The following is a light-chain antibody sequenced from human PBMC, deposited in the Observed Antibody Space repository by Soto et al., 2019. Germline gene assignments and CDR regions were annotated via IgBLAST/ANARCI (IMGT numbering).Light chain of an antibody. Sequence: DIQLTQSPSTLSASVGDRVIITCRASQTLGTWLAWYQERPGKATRLLIYKASTLERGVPSRFSGGGSGTEFTLTISNLQPEDFATYYCHLYNTYSPTLGQGTKLEI. V-gene: IGKV1-5*03. CDR1: QTLGTW. J-gene: IGKJ2*01. CDR3: HLYNTYSPT. CDR2: KAS.